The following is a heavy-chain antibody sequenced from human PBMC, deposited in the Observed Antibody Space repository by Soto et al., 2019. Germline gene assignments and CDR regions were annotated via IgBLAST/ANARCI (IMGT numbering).Heavy chain of an antibody. J-gene: IGHJ6*03. CDR3: AKKDGGAAAGTVTYYMDV. CDR1: GFTFSSYG. D-gene: IGHD6-13*01. Sequence: GGSLRLSCAASGFTFSSYGMHWVRQAPGKGLEWVAVISYDGSNKYYADSVKGRFTISRDNSKNTLYLQMNSLRAEDTAVYYCAKKDGGAAAGTVTYYMDVWGKGTTVTVSS. V-gene: IGHV3-30*18. CDR2: ISYDGSNK.